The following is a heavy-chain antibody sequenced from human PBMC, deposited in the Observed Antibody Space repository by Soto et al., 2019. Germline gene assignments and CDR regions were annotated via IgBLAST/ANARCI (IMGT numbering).Heavy chain of an antibody. D-gene: IGHD1-26*01. Sequence: GGSLRLSCVVSGFTFSMYWMHWVRQVPGQSPFWVSRISVDGTTTNYAFSVRGRFTSPRDNFKKTLYLHMNNLKPVDTAICYFTICPRADSSGTGDHWGQGTLVTVSS. J-gene: IGHJ4*02. CDR2: ISVDGTTT. V-gene: IGHV3-74*01. CDR3: TICPRADSSGTGDH. CDR1: GFTFSMYW.